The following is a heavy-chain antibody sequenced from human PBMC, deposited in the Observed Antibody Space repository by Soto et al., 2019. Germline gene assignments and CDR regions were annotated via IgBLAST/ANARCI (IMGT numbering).Heavy chain of an antibody. Sequence: QLQLQESGPGLVKPSETLSLTCTVSGGSISSSSYYWGWIRQPPGKGLEWIGSIYYSGSTYYNPSLKSRVTISVDTSKNQFSLKLSSVTAADTAVYYCARHGGVVVVAATRYYYYYGMDVWGQGTTVTVSS. CDR3: ARHGGVVVVAATRYYYYYGMDV. D-gene: IGHD2-15*01. CDR1: GGSISSSSYY. CDR2: IYYSGST. V-gene: IGHV4-39*01. J-gene: IGHJ6*02.